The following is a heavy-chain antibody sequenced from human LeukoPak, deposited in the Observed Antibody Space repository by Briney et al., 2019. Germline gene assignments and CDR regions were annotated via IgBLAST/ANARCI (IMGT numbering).Heavy chain of an antibody. CDR2: IYYSGST. V-gene: IGHV4-59*08. CDR3: ARGVRMVRGVSYYFDY. J-gene: IGHJ4*02. D-gene: IGHD3-10*01. CDR1: GGSFSSYY. Sequence: SETLSLTCTVSGGSFSSYYRSWIRQPPGKGLEWIGYIYYSGSTNYNPSLKSRVTISVDTSKNQFSLKLSSVTAADTAVYYCARGVRMVRGVSYYFDYWGQGTLVTVSS.